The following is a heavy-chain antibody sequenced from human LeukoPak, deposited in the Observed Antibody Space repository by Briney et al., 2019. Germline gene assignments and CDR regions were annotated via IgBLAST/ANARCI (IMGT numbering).Heavy chain of an antibody. D-gene: IGHD2-15*01. CDR1: GFTFSSYA. CDR2: ISYDGGNT. V-gene: IGHV3-30*18. J-gene: IGHJ6*02. Sequence: GGSLRLSCAASGFTFSSYAMHWVRQAPGKGLEWVAVISYDGGNTYYADSVKGRFTISRDNSKNTLYLQMNSLRAEDTAVYYCAKGQLVDYGMDVWGQGTTATVSS. CDR3: AKGQLVDYGMDV.